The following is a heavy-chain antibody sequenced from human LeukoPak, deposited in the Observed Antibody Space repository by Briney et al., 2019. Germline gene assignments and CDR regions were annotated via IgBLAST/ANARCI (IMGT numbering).Heavy chain of an antibody. CDR2: IKQDGSEK. Sequence: GGSLRLSCAASGFTFSSYWMSWVRQAPGKGLEWVANIKQDGSEKYYVDSVKGRFTISRDNTKNSLYLQMNSLRVDDTAVYYCARDAVTGYSSGWYKPFPFDYWGQGSLVTVSS. D-gene: IGHD6-19*01. CDR3: ARDAVTGYSSGWYKPFPFDY. CDR1: GFTFSSYW. J-gene: IGHJ4*02. V-gene: IGHV3-7*01.